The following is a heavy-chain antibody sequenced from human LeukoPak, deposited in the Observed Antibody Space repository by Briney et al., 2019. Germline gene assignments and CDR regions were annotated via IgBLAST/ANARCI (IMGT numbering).Heavy chain of an antibody. Sequence: GGSLRLSCAASGFTFSSYSMNWVRQAPGKGLEWVSSISSSSSYIYYADSVKGRFTISRDNAKNSLYLQMNSLRAEDTAVYYCARGAAPPYYYGSGEGDYWGQGTLVTVSS. CDR2: ISSSSSYI. D-gene: IGHD3-10*01. CDR1: GFTFSSYS. J-gene: IGHJ4*02. CDR3: ARGAAPPYYYGSGEGDY. V-gene: IGHV3-21*01.